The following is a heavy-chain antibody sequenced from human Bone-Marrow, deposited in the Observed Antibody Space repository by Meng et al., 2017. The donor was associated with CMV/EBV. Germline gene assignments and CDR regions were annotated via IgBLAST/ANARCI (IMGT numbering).Heavy chain of an antibody. CDR1: AGSVSTTNW. D-gene: IGHD3-10*01. Sequence: PAGSVSTTNWWRWVRQTPGQGLEWIGEIYHSGSTNYNPSLKSRITMSVDKSKNQFSLKLTSVTAADTAIYFCARDLLTGGLRHFDDWGQGILVTVSS. CDR3: ARDLLTGGLRHFDD. J-gene: IGHJ4*02. V-gene: IGHV4-4*01. CDR2: IYHSGST.